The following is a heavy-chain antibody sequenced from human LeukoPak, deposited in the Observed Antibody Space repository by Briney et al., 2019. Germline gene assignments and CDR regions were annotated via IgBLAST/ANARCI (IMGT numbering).Heavy chain of an antibody. CDR1: GYTFTSYD. V-gene: IGHV1-18*01. CDR2: ISAYNGNT. CDR3: ARVGARIGYCSSTSCGEDY. D-gene: IGHD2-2*01. Sequence: ASVKVSCKASGYTFTSYDINWVRQATGQGLEWMGWISAYNGNTTYAQKLQGRVTMTTDTSTSTAYMELRSLRSDDTAVYYCARVGARIGYCSSTSCGEDYWGQGTLVTVSS. J-gene: IGHJ4*02.